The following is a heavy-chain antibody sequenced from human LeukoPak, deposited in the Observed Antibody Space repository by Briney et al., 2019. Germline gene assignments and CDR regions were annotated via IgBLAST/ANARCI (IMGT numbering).Heavy chain of an antibody. V-gene: IGHV3-21*01. D-gene: IGHD6-13*01. CDR3: ARGYSSSWYLD. J-gene: IGHJ4*02. CDR1: GFFFTNAW. CDR2: ISSSSSFI. Sequence: GGSLRLSCAASGFFFTNAWMTWVRQTPWKGLEFVSSISSSSSFIYYADSVKGRFTISRDNAKKSLSLQMNSLRADDTAVYYCARGYSSSWYLDWGQGTLVTVSS.